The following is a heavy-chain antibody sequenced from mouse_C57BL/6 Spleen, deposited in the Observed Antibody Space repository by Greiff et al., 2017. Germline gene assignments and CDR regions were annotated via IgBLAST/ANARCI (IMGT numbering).Heavy chain of an antibody. Sequence: QVQLQQPGAELVRPGSSVKLSCKASGYTFTSYWMDWVKQRPGQGLEWIGNIDPSDSETNYNQKFKDKATLTEYKSSSTAYMQLSSLTSEDSAVYYCARAVARRLDYWGQGTTLTVSS. CDR1: GYTFTSYW. V-gene: IGHV1-61*01. CDR3: ARAVARRLDY. CDR2: IDPSDSET. J-gene: IGHJ2*01. D-gene: IGHD1-3*01.